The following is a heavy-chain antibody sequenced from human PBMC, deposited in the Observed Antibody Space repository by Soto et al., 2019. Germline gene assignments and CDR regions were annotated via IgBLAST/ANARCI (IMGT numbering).Heavy chain of an antibody. CDR3: ARDKRGVAATFDY. J-gene: IGHJ4*02. D-gene: IGHD2-15*01. CDR1: GFTFSSYS. V-gene: IGHV3-21*01. CDR2: ISSSSSYI. Sequence: GGSLRLSCAASGFTFSSYSMNWVRQAPGKGLEWVSSISSSSSYIYYADSVKGRFTISRDNAKNSLYLQMNSLRAEDTAVYYCARDKRGVAATFDYWGQGTLVTVSS.